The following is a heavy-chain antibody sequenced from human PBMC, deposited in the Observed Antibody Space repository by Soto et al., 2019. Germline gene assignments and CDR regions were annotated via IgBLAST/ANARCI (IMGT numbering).Heavy chain of an antibody. Sequence: SETLSLTCSVSGAALNSGNYYWSWIRQVPGKGLEWIGHIYVTGAVDYNPSLRDRITISQDTSERQCSLNLRLVTAADTAVYYCAGLRCATNNYKWFDPWGQGTLVTVSS. D-gene: IGHD1-20*01. CDR1: GAALNSGNYY. J-gene: IGHJ5*02. V-gene: IGHV4-31*03. CDR3: AGLRCATNNYKWFDP. CDR2: IYVTGAV.